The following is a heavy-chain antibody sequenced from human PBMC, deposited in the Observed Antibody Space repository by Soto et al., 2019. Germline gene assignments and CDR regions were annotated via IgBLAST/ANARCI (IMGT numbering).Heavy chain of an antibody. CDR1: GFTFSSYS. V-gene: IGHV3-21*01. J-gene: IGHJ3*02. CDR3: AREIFGDYPDVAFDI. CDR2: ISSSSSYI. Sequence: GGSLRLSCAASGFTFSSYSMNWVRQAPGKGLEWVSSISSSSSYIYYADSVKGRFTISRDNAKNSLYLQMNSLRAEDTAVYYCAREIFGDYPDVAFDIWGQGTMVTVSS. D-gene: IGHD4-17*01.